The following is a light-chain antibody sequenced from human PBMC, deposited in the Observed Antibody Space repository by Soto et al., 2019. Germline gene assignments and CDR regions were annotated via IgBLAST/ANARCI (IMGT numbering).Light chain of an antibody. J-gene: IGLJ2*01. CDR1: SGHSSYA. V-gene: IGLV4-69*01. CDR3: QTWGAGINVV. CDR2: LDSDGSH. Sequence: QPVLTQSPSASASLGASVKLTCTLSSGHSSYAIAWHQQQPEKGPRYLMKLDSDGSHTKGYAIPDRFSGSSSGAERYLTISSLQSEDEADYYCQTWGAGINVVFGGGTKLTV.